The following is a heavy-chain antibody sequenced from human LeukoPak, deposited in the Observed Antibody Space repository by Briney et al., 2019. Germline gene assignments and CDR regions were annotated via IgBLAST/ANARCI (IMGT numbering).Heavy chain of an antibody. Sequence: SETLSLTCTVSGGSMTSGNYYWTWIRQRPGRGLEWIGHTFYTGSTYYNPSLKNQVTISVDTSKNQFSLNLTSVTAADTAVYFCARAVSMQIWWETVFDPWGQGTQVTVSS. J-gene: IGHJ5*02. CDR2: TFYTGST. V-gene: IGHV4-31*01. CDR1: GGSMTSGNYY. D-gene: IGHD1-26*01. CDR3: ARAVSMQIWWETVFDP.